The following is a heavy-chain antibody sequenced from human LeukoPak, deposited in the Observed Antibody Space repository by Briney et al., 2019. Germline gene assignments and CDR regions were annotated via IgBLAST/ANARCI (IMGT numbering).Heavy chain of an antibody. V-gene: IGHV4-34*01. CDR1: GGSISSYY. J-gene: IGHJ3*02. CDR3: ARTIHRAGYCSSTSCPDAFDI. Sequence: SETLSLTCTVSGGSISSYYWSWIRQPPGKGLEWIGEINHSGSTNYNPSLKSRVTISVDTSKNQFSLKLSSVTAADTAVYYCARTIHRAGYCSSTSCPDAFDIWGQGTMVTVPS. CDR2: INHSGST. D-gene: IGHD2-2*01.